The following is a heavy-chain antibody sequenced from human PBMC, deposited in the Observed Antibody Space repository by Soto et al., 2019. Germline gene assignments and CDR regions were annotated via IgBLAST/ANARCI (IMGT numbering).Heavy chain of an antibody. CDR3: ARGVVTGIVWILGSPLDI. D-gene: IGHD1-1*01. V-gene: IGHV3-30*19. J-gene: IGHJ3*02. CDR1: GLSFTTYG. Sequence: QVQLVESGGGWVQPGRSLRLSCEATGLSFTTYGMHWVRQAPGKGLELVAVIGYAGNNKYDADSVEVRFTISRDNSKNTVSLRMVSQSGDDTDVDYCARGVVTGIVWILGSPLDICGQGTVVIVSS. CDR2: IGYAGNNK.